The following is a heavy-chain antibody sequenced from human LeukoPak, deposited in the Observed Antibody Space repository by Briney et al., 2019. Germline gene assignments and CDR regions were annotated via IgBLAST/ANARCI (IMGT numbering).Heavy chain of an antibody. CDR3: AKETPPGYYDSSGYFLC. J-gene: IGHJ4*02. D-gene: IGHD3-22*01. Sequence: PGGSLRLSXAVSGFTFSNFWMSWVRQAPGRGLEWVANIHPEGNEKYHVESVKGRFTISRDNAKNSLFLQMNGLRVEDTAVYYCAKETPPGYYDSSGYFLCWGQGTLVTVSS. V-gene: IGHV3-7*01. CDR2: IHPEGNEK. CDR1: GFTFSNFW.